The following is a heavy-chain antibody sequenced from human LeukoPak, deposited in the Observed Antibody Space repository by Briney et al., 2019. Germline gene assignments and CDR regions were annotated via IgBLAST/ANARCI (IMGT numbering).Heavy chain of an antibody. CDR3: ARDQAGSVVVPAACVC. D-gene: IGHD2-2*01. CDR1: GFTLSGSN. V-gene: IGHV3-11*05. J-gene: IGHJ4*02. CDR2: ISSSSYT. Sequence: GGSLTLTCAASGFTLSGSNISWIRQAPGKGLEWVSYISSSSYTNYADSVKGRFTISRDNAKNSLYLQMNSLRAEDTAVYYCARDQAGSVVVPAACVCWGRGTLVTVSS.